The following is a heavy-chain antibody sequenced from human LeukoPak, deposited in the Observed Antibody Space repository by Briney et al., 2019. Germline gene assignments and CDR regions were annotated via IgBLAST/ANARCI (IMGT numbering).Heavy chain of an antibody. D-gene: IGHD3-3*01. CDR3: ARDRYYDFWSGYYWYFDL. V-gene: IGHV3-7*01. CDR1: GFTFSSYW. Sequence: PGGSLRLSCAASGFTFSSYWMSWVRQAPRKGLEWVANIKQDGSEKYYVDSVKGRFTISRDNAKNSLYLQMNSLRAEDTAVYYCARDRYYDFWSGYYWYFDLWGRGTLVTVSS. J-gene: IGHJ2*01. CDR2: IKQDGSEK.